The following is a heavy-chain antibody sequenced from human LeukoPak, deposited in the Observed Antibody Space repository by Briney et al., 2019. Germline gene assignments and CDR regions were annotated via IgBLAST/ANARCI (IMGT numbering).Heavy chain of an antibody. CDR1: GGTLSNYA. CDR3: AREDIVVVVAATPSHPLDY. D-gene: IGHD2-15*01. CDR2: IIPIFGSA. V-gene: IGHV1-69*13. J-gene: IGHJ4*02. Sequence: SVKVSCKASGGTLSNYAISWVRQAPGQGLEWMGGIIPIFGSANYAQKFQGRVTITADESTSTAYMELSSLRSEDTAVYYCAREDIVVVVAATPSHPLDYWGQGTLVTVSS.